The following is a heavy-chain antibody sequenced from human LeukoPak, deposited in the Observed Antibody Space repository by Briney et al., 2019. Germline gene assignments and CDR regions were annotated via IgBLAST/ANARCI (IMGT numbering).Heavy chain of an antibody. CDR2: IKPDGSKE. Sequence: GGSLRLSCVASGFTLSSYWMTWVRQAPGKGLEWVAKIKPDGSKEYYVDSVKGRFTISRDNAKNSLYLQMNSLRAEDTAVYYCAGDAMRGGDLDYWGQGTLVTVSS. V-gene: IGHV3-7*03. D-gene: IGHD2-2*01. CDR3: AGDAMRGGDLDY. J-gene: IGHJ4*02. CDR1: GFTLSSYW.